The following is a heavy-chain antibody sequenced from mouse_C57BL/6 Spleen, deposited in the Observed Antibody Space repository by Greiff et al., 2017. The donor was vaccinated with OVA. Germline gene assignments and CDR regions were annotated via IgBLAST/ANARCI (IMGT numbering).Heavy chain of an antibody. CDR3: ARVGDGYFVAWFAY. J-gene: IGHJ3*01. Sequence: VQLKESGPGLVKPSQSLSLTCSVTGYSITSGYYWNWIRQFPGNKLEWMGYISYDGSNNYNPSLKNRISITRDTSKNQFFLKLNSVTTEDTATYYCARVGDGYFVAWFAYWGQGTLVTVSA. D-gene: IGHD2-3*01. CDR2: ISYDGSN. CDR1: GYSITSGYY. V-gene: IGHV3-6*01.